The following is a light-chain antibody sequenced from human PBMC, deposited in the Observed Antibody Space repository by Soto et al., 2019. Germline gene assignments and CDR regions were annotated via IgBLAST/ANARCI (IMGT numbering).Light chain of an antibody. CDR3: QQYGGSPYT. CDR1: QSVRSNY. Sequence: EIVLTQSPGTLSLSPGERATLSCRASQSVRSNYLAWYQRKPGQAPRLLIYGASSRVTGIPDRFSGTGSGTDFTLTISRLEPEDFAVYYCQQYGGSPYTFGQGTKLEIK. J-gene: IGKJ2*01. V-gene: IGKV3-20*01. CDR2: GAS.